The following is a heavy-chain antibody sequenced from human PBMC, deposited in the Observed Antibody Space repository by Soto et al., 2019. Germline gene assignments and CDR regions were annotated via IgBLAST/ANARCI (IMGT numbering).Heavy chain of an antibody. CDR1: SGSVSSGSYY. V-gene: IGHV4-61*01. J-gene: IGHJ4*02. CDR3: ARAYRDGETNCDY. Sequence: SETLSLTCSVSSGSVSSGSYYWSWIRQPPGKGLEWIGYVYYSGSTNYNPSLKSRVTISVDTSKNQFSLKLSSVTAADTAVYYCARAYRDGETNCDYWGQGTLGTVCS. CDR2: VYYSGST. D-gene: IGHD2-21*01.